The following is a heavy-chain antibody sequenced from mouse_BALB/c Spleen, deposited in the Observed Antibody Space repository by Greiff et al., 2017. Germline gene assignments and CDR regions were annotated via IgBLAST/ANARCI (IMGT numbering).Heavy chain of an antibody. CDR2: INPSNGRT. D-gene: IGHD2-14*01. V-gene: IGHV1S81*02. Sequence: VQLQQPGAELVKPGASVKLSCKASGYTFTSYWMHWVKQRPGQGLEWIGEINPSNGRTNYNEKFKSKATLTVDKSSSTAYMQLSSLTSEDSAVYYCARKGDAYYRYSYAMDYWGQGTSVTVSS. CDR1: GYTFTSYW. J-gene: IGHJ4*01. CDR3: ARKGDAYYRYSYAMDY.